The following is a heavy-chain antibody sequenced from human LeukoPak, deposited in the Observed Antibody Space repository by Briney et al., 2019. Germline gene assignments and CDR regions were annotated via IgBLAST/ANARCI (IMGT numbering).Heavy chain of an antibody. V-gene: IGHV1-18*01. CDR2: ISAYNGNT. Sequence: ASVKVSCKASGYSFTSYGISWVRQAPGQGLEWMGWISAYNGNTNYAQKLQGRCTMTTDTSTSTAYMELRSLRYDDTAVYYCARLGTTYYDSSGYYSNWFDPWGQGTPVTVSS. J-gene: IGHJ5*02. D-gene: IGHD3-22*01. CDR1: GYSFTSYG. CDR3: ARLGTTYYDSSGYYSNWFDP.